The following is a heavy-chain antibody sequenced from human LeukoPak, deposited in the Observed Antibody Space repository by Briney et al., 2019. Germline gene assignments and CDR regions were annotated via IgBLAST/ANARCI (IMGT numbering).Heavy chain of an antibody. J-gene: IGHJ6*02. CDR2: INAGNGNT. CDR3: ARAEPIAAAGLYYYYGMDV. CDR1: GGTFSSYA. V-gene: IGHV1-3*01. D-gene: IGHD6-13*01. Sequence: EATVKVSCKASGGTFSSYAMHWVRQAPGQRLEWMGWINAGNGNTKYSQKFQGRVTITRDTSASTAYMELSSLRSEDTAVYYCARAEPIAAAGLYYYYGMDVWGQGTTVTVSS.